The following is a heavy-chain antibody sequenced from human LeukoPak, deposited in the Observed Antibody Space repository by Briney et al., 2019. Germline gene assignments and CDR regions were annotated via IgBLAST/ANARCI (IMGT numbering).Heavy chain of an antibody. Sequence: GESLKISCKGSGYSFTSYWIGWVRQMPGKGLEWMGIIYPGDSDTRYSPSFQGQVTLSADKSISTAYLQWSSLKASDTAMYYCASNVDTAMGSFDYWGQGTLVTVSS. CDR3: ASNVDTAMGSFDY. D-gene: IGHD5-18*01. CDR1: GYSFTSYW. CDR2: IYPGDSDT. V-gene: IGHV5-51*01. J-gene: IGHJ4*02.